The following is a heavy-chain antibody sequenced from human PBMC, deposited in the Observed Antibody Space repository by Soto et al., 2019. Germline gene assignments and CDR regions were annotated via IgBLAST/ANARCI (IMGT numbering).Heavy chain of an antibody. CDR1: GYTFTSYY. D-gene: IGHD3-3*01. V-gene: IGHV1-46*01. J-gene: IGHJ4*02. Sequence: ASVKVSCKASGYTFTSYYMHWVRQAPGQGLEWMGIINPSGGSTSYAQKFQGRVTMTRDTSTSTVYMELSSLRSEDTAVYYCARGPRITIFGVVMMVDYWGQGTLVTVSS. CDR2: INPSGGST. CDR3: ARGPRITIFGVVMMVDY.